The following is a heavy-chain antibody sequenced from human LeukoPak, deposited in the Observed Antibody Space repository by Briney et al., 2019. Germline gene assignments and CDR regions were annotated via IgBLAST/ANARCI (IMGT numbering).Heavy chain of an antibody. CDR1: GFTFSSYW. Sequence: GGSLRLSCAASGFTFSSYWMSWVGQAPGKGLEWVANIKQDGSEKYYVDSVKGRFTISRDNAKNSLYLQMNSLRAEDTAVYYCARETMVDAFDIWGQGTMVTVSS. CDR3: ARETMVDAFDI. D-gene: IGHD2-8*01. CDR2: IKQDGSEK. V-gene: IGHV3-7*01. J-gene: IGHJ3*02.